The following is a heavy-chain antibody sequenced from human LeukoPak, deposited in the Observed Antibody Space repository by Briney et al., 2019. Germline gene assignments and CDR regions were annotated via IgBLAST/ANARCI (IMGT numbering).Heavy chain of an antibody. CDR1: GFTFSTYA. CDR2: ISGSGGNT. CDR3: AKGTITYSFYYMEV. J-gene: IGHJ6*03. D-gene: IGHD2-21*01. Sequence: GGSLRLSCVGSGFTFSTYAMSWVRQAPGKGPEWVSGISGSGGNTQYSDSVKGRFTMSRDNSKNTPFLQMTSLRVEDTAVYYCAKGTITYSFYYMEVWGKGTTVTVSS. V-gene: IGHV3-23*01.